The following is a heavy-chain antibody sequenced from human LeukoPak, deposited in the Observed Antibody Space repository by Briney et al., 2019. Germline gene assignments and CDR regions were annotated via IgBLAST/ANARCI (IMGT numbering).Heavy chain of an antibody. CDR1: GFSFKSYA. V-gene: IGHV4-34*01. D-gene: IGHD3-22*01. J-gene: IGHJ1*01. CDR2: INHSGST. Sequence: GSLRLSCAASGFSFKSYAMNWVRQPPGKGLEWIGEINHSGSTNYNPSLKSRVTISVDTSKNQFSLKLSSVTAADTAVYYCARGRYDYYDSSGYYPRAEYFQHWGQGTLVTVSS. CDR3: ARGRYDYYDSSGYYPRAEYFQH.